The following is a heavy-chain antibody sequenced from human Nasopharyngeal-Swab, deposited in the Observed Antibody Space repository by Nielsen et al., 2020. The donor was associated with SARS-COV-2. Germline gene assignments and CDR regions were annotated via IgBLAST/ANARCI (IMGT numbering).Heavy chain of an antibody. Sequence: GESLKISCAASGFTFSSYWMHWVRQAPGKGLVWVSRINSDGSSTYYADSVKGRFTISRDNSKNTLYLQMNSLRAEDTAVYYCAKFLTMTDYWGQGTLVTVSS. CDR3: AKFLTMTDY. V-gene: IGHV3-74*01. J-gene: IGHJ4*02. CDR2: INSDGSST. D-gene: IGHD3-22*01. CDR1: GFTFSSYW.